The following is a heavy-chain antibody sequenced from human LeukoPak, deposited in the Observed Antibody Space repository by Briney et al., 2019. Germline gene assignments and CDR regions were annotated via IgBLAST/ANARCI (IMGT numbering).Heavy chain of an antibody. CDR1: GYSFTSYW. CDR2: IYPGDSDT. V-gene: IGHV5-51*01. J-gene: IGHJ6*02. Sequence: GESLKISCKGSGYSFTSYWIGWVRQMPGKGLEWMGIIYPGDSDTRYSPSFQGQVTISADKSLSTAYLQWSSLKASDTAMYYCARSDYGGNSNYYYGMDVWGQGTTVTVSS. CDR3: ARSDYGGNSNYYYGMDV. D-gene: IGHD4-23*01.